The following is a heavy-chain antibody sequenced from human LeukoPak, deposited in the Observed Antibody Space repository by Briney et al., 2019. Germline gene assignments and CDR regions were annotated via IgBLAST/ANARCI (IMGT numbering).Heavy chain of an antibody. J-gene: IGHJ4*02. CDR3: ARGHIRERGRRLYGDYKGVVFDY. CDR1: SGSISTSNYY. Sequence: SETLSLTCTVSSGSISTSNYYWGWVRQPPGKALEWIGNIFYSGSTNYNPSLKSRVTISVDTSKNQFSLKLSSVTAADTAVYYCARGHIRERGRRLYGDYKGVVFDYWGQGTLVTVSS. D-gene: IGHD4-17*01. V-gene: IGHV4-39*07. CDR2: IFYSGST.